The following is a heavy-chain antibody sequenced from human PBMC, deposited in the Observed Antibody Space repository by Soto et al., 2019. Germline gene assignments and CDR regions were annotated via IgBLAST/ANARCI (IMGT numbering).Heavy chain of an antibody. CDR3: AISPIYYYGSGSYK. D-gene: IGHD3-10*01. V-gene: IGHV4-34*01. CDR2: INHSGST. J-gene: IGHJ4*02. CDR1: GGSFSGYY. Sequence: AETLSLTFAVYGGSFSGYYWSWIRQPPGKGLEWIGEINHSGSTNYNPSLKSRVTISVDTSKNQFSLKLSSVTAADTAVYYCAISPIYYYGSGSYKWGQGTLVTVSS.